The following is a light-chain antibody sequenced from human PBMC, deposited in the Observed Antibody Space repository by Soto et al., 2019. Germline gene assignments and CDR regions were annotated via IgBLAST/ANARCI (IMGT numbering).Light chain of an antibody. J-gene: IGLJ1*01. Sequence: QSALTQPASVSGSPGQSITISCTGTSSDVGGYNHVSWYQLHPGKAPKLMVYEVSNRPSGVSNRFSGSKSGNTASLTISGLQAEDEADYYCFSYTSSPAYVFGTVTKLTVL. CDR2: EVS. V-gene: IGLV2-14*01. CDR1: SSDVGGYNH. CDR3: FSYTSSPAYV.